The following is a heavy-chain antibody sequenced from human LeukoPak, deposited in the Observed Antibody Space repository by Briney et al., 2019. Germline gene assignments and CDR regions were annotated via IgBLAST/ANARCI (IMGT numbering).Heavy chain of an antibody. CDR3: RTFRGVEN. Sequence: GGSLRLSCTASGFTFGDYAMSWVRQAPGKGLEWVGFIRSKAYGGTTEYAASVKGRFIISRDDSKNIAYLQMNSLKTEDTAVYYCRTFRGVENWGQGTLVTVSS. J-gene: IGHJ4*02. CDR1: GFTFGDYA. V-gene: IGHV3-49*04. D-gene: IGHD3-16*01. CDR2: IRSKAYGGTT.